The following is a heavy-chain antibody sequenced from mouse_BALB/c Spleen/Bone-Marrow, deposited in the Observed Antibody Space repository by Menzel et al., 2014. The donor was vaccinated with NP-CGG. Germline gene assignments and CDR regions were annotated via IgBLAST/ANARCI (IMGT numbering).Heavy chain of an antibody. V-gene: IGHV5-12-2*01. Sequence: EVKLVESGGGLVQPGGSLKLSCAASGFTFTSYTMSWVRQTPEKRLEWVAYISNGGGSTYYPDTVKGRFTISRDNAKNTLYLQMSSLKSGDTAIYYCTREDYGAYWGQGTLVTVSA. J-gene: IGHJ3*01. D-gene: IGHD2-4*01. CDR3: TREDYGAY. CDR1: GFTFTSYT. CDR2: ISNGGGST.